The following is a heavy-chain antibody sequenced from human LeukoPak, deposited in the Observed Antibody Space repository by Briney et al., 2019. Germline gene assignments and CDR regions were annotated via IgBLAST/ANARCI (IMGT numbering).Heavy chain of an antibody. CDR2: ISKDGSDK. Sequence: GGSLRLSCAASGFTFSDYAMHWVRQAPGKGLERVAVISKDGSDKYYPGSVRGRFAISRDNSKNTIYLQMDSLRAEDTAIYYCARDYWWNYDYWGQGTLVTVSS. CDR1: GFTFSDYA. CDR3: ARDYWWNYDY. V-gene: IGHV3-30*09. J-gene: IGHJ4*02. D-gene: IGHD1-7*01.